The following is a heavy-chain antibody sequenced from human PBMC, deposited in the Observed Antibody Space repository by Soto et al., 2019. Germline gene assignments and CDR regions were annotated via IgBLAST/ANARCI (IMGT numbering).Heavy chain of an antibody. J-gene: IGHJ3*02. CDR3: ARVERGTATTVVDAFDI. CDR2: MSHSGGT. CDR1: GGSVNSGNYY. Sequence: QVQLQQWGAGLLKPSETLSLTCAVFGGSVNSGNYYWSWIRQPPGKGLEWIGEMSHSGGTHFNPSPKSRVSISVDTSKNQFSLKRSSVTAAGTALYYCARVERGTATTVVDAFDIWGPGTMVTVSS. D-gene: IGHD1-1*01. V-gene: IGHV4-34*01.